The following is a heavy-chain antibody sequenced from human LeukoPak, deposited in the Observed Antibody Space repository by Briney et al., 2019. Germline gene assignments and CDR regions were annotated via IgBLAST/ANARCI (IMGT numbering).Heavy chain of an antibody. CDR2: ISGSGDTT. Sequence: GGSLRLSCAAPGFTFRSYAMSWVRQAPGKGLERVSGISGSGDTTYYADSARGRFTISRDNSKNTLYLQMNSLGVEDTAVYYCAKDPRAGSGWGSFDYWGQGTLVTVSS. V-gene: IGHV3-23*01. CDR1: GFTFRSYA. D-gene: IGHD6-19*01. CDR3: AKDPRAGSGWGSFDY. J-gene: IGHJ4*02.